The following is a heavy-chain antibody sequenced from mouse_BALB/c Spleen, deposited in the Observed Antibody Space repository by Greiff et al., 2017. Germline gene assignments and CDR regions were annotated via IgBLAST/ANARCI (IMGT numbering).Heavy chain of an antibody. J-gene: IGHJ3*01. Sequence: EVQGVESGGGLVKPGGSLKLSCAASGFTFSDYYMYWVRQTPEKRLEWVATISDGGSYTYYPDSVKGRFTISRDNAKNNLYLQMSSLKSEDTAMYYCARGEANGGFAYWGQGTLVTVSA. CDR1: GFTFSDYY. V-gene: IGHV5-4*02. D-gene: IGHD1-2*01. CDR3: ARGEANGGFAY. CDR2: ISDGGSYT.